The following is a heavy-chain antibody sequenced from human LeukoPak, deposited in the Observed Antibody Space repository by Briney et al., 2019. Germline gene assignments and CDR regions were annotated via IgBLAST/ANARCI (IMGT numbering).Heavy chain of an antibody. D-gene: IGHD6-13*01. J-gene: IGHJ3*02. CDR1: GGSISSYY. Sequence: PSETLSLTCTVSGGSISSYYWSWIRQPPGKGLEWIGYIYYSGSTNYNPSLKSRVTISVDTSKNQFSLKLSSVTAADTAVYYCARHVDSAAEDAFDIWGQGTMVTVSS. CDR3: ARHVDSAAEDAFDI. CDR2: IYYSGST. V-gene: IGHV4-59*08.